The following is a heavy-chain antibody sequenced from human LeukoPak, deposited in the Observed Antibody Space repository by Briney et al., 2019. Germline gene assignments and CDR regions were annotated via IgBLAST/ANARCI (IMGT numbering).Heavy chain of an antibody. V-gene: IGHV3-21*01. D-gene: IGHD3-10*01. CDR1: GFTFSSYS. CDR3: ARDYGSGSYYNGFCYFDY. J-gene: IGHJ4*02. Sequence: GGSLRLSCAASGFTFSSYSMNWVRQAPGKGLEWVSSISSSSSYIYYADSVKGRFTISRDNAKNSLYLQMTSLRAEDTAVYYCARDYGSGSYYNGFCYFDYWGQGTLVTVSS. CDR2: ISSSSSYI.